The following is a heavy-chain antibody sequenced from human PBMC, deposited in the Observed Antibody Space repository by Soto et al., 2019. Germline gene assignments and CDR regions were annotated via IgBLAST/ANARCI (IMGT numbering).Heavy chain of an antibody. J-gene: IGHJ4*02. V-gene: IGHV3-30*03. CDR2: ISYDGSNK. CDR1: GFTFSSYG. D-gene: IGHD6-19*01. Sequence: QVQLVESGGGVVQPGRSLRLSCAASGFTFSSYGMHWVRQAPGKGLEWVAVISYDGSNKYYEDSVKGRFTISRDISKSTLFLQMDSLRLEDTAVYFCARDGADTYLPDYWGQGTLVTVSS. CDR3: ARDGADTYLPDY.